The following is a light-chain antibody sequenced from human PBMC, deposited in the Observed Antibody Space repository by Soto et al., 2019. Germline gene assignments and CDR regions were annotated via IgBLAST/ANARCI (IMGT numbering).Light chain of an antibody. V-gene: IGKV3D-20*02. CDR2: DAS. Sequence: EIVLTQSPGTLSLSPGERATLSCRASQSVSSSYLAWYQQKPGQAPRLLIYDASNRATGIPARFSGSGSGTDFTLTISSLEPEDFAVYYCQQPEVFGQGTRLEIK. J-gene: IGKJ5*01. CDR3: QQPEV. CDR1: QSVSSSY.